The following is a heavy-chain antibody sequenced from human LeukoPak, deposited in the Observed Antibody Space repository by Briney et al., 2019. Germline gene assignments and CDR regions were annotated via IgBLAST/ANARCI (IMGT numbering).Heavy chain of an antibody. CDR2: ISGSGGST. CDR1: GFIFNNYA. D-gene: IGHD3-3*01. CDR3: AKYVFFGGRFDP. V-gene: IGHV3-23*01. Sequence: PGRSLRLSCAGSGFIFNNYAMHWVRQPPGKGLEWVSAISGSGGSTYYADSVKGRFTISRDNSKNTLYLQMNSLRAEDTAVYYCAKYVFFGGRFDPWGQGTLVTVSS. J-gene: IGHJ5*02.